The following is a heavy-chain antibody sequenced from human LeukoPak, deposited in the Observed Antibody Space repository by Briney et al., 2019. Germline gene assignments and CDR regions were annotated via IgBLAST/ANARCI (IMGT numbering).Heavy chain of an antibody. D-gene: IGHD3-3*01. Sequence: ASAKVSCKASGYTFTSYDINWVRQATGQGLEWMGWMNPNSGNTGYAQKFQGRVTMTRNTSISTAYMELSSLRSEDTAVYYCARGRFLEWSTLGYYYYGMDVWGQGTTVTVSS. CDR2: MNPNSGNT. CDR3: ARGRFLEWSTLGYYYYGMDV. CDR1: GYTFTSYD. V-gene: IGHV1-8*01. J-gene: IGHJ6*02.